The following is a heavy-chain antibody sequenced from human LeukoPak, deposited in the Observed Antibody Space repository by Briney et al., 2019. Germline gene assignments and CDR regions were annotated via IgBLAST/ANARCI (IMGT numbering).Heavy chain of an antibody. CDR1: GFTLSIYT. CDR2: ISSTCFFV. D-gene: IGHD1-1*01. J-gene: IGHJ3*01. Sequence: GGSLSLSCAASGFTLSIYTMNWVRQAPGKGPEGVAYISSTCFFVGCADLVKGRSYTSRENAKHSLYLQINSLPAEDTAVYYCARRQLVPRLWDAFDVWGQGTVVTGSS. V-gene: IGHV3-21*05. CDR3: ARRQLVPRLWDAFDV.